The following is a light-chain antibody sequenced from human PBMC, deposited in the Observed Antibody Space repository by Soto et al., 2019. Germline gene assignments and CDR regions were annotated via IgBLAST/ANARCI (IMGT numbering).Light chain of an antibody. V-gene: IGLV2-23*02. CDR1: SSDVGSSVL. J-gene: IGLJ1*01. CDR2: EVN. Sequence: QSALTQPASVSGSPGQSISVSCTGTSSDVGSSVLVSWYQQHPGKAPKLMLFEVNKRPSGVSNRFSGSKSGNTASLTISGLQAEDEADYYCCAYGGSSNPYVFGTGTKVTVL. CDR3: CAYGGSSNPYV.